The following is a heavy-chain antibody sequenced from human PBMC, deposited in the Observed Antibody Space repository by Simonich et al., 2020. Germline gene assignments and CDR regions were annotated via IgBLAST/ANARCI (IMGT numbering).Heavy chain of an antibody. CDR2: INPNRGGT. J-gene: IGHJ3*02. CDR1: GYTFTGYY. CDR3: ARDTFLGYCSSTSCYDAFDI. V-gene: IGHV1-2*06. Sequence: QVQLVQSGAEVKKPGASVKVSCKASGYTFTGYYMHWVRQAPGQGLEWMGRINPNRGGTKYAQKFQGRVTMTRDTSISTAYMERSRLRSDDTAVYYCARDTFLGYCSSTSCYDAFDIWGQGTMVTVSS. D-gene: IGHD2-2*01.